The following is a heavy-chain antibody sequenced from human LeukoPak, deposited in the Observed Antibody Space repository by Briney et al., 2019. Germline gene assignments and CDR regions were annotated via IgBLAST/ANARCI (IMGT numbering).Heavy chain of an antibody. D-gene: IGHD2-2*01. CDR1: GGSFSGYY. V-gene: IGHV4-34*01. J-gene: IGHJ3*01. CDR3: VRLTCSGSSCSGGGAFDV. Sequence: PSETLSLTCAVYGGSFSGYYWSWIRQPPGKGLEWIGEINHSGSTNYNPSLKSRVTISVDTSQKQFSLKMSSVTAADTAVYYCVRLTCSGSSCSGGGAFDVWGQGTVVTVSS. CDR2: INHSGST.